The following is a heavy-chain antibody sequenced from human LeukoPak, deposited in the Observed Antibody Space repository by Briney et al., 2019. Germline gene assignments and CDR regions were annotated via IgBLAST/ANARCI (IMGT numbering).Heavy chain of an antibody. CDR2: IYYSGST. CDR1: GDSISSHY. D-gene: IGHD2-15*01. V-gene: IGHV4-59*11. J-gene: IGHJ5*02. Sequence: PSETLSLTCTVSGDSISSHYWSWIRQPPGKGLEWIGYIYYSGSTDYDPSLKSRVSISLDTSKSQVSLNLRSVTAADTAVYYCARAHCSSGSCWRDGNWIEHWGQGTLVTVSS. CDR3: ARAHCSSGSCWRDGNWIEH.